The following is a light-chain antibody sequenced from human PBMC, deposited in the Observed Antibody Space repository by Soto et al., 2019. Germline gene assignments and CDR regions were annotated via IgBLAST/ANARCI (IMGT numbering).Light chain of an antibody. CDR1: QGISSY. CDR2: AAS. CDR3: QQLTSYRFT. J-gene: IGKJ3*01. V-gene: IGKV1-9*01. Sequence: IQLTQSPSSLSASVGDRVTITCRASQGISSYLAWYQQKPGNAPKLLIYAASTLQSGVPSRFSGSGSGTDFTLTISSLQPEDFATYYCQQLTSYRFTFGPGTRVDI.